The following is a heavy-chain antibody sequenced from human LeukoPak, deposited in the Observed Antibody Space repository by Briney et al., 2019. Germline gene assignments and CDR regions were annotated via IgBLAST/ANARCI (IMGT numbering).Heavy chain of an antibody. D-gene: IGHD3-10*01. V-gene: IGHV1-18*01. CDR2: INSYSGRT. J-gene: IGHJ4*02. CDR1: GSSFTSYA. CDR3: AREIQSMAPGH. Sequence: GASVKVSCTASGSSFTSYAIIWWRQAPGQGLEWMGWINSYSGRTNYAQNLQGRVTMTTDTSTSTAYMELTSLRSDDTAVYYCAREIQSMAPGHWGQGTLVTVSS.